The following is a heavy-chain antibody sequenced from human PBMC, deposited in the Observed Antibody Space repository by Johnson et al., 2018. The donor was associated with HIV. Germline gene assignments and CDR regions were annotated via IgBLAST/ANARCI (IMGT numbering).Heavy chain of an antibody. J-gene: IGHJ3*02. CDR3: ARDGAVGFDAFDI. V-gene: IGHV3-30-3*01. D-gene: IGHD6-19*01. Sequence: VQLVESGGGLIQPGGSLRLSCAASGFSFSNYAMHWVRQAPDKGLERVAFISYDGSNKYYADSVKGRFTISKDNSKITLYLKMNSLRAQDTAVYYCARDGAVGFDAFDIWGQGTMVTVSS. CDR1: GFSFSNYA. CDR2: ISYDGSNK.